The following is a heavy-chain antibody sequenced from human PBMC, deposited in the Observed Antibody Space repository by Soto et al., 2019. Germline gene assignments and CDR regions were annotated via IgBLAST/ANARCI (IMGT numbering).Heavy chain of an antibody. CDR1: GDTFTDYY. CDR3: ARAGRVMVGTAALDY. Sequence: QVQLVQSGAEVKKPGAPVKVSCKASGDTFTDYYIHWVRQAPGQGLEWMGTVNPSGGNTTYAQHCLCRMTMTRDTSTSTLYMELTSLTSEGTGVYYCARAGRVMVGTAALDYWGQGTLVTVSS. V-gene: IGHV1-46*01. CDR2: VNPSGGNT. J-gene: IGHJ4*02. D-gene: IGHD2-21*02.